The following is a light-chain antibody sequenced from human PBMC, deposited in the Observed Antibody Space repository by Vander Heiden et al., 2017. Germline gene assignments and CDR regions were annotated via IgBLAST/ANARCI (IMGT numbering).Light chain of an antibody. CDR1: SSDVGGYNY. Sequence: QSALTQPPYASGSPGQSVTISCTGTSSDVGGYNYVSWYQQHPGKAPKVVIYEVSQRPSGVPDRFSGSKSANTASLTVSGLQAEDEADYYCSSFAGFNNYVFGTGTKVTVL. CDR2: EVS. CDR3: SSFAGFNNYV. V-gene: IGLV2-8*01. J-gene: IGLJ1*01.